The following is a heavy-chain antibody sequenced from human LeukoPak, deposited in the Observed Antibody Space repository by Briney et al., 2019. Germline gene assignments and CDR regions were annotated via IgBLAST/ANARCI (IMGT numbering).Heavy chain of an antibody. CDR3: ARGLTYGSGRFFYYSRDV. CDR2: INPKSGGT. V-gene: IGHV1-2*02. D-gene: IGHD3-10*01. CDR1: AYSLSGYH. Sequence: ASVKVSCKASAYSLSGYHIHWVRQAPGQGLEWMGWINPKSGGTNFAQKFQGRVTMTRDTSISTSISTVYMELSRLGYDDTAVYYCARGLTYGSGRFFYYSRDVWGKGTTVSVSS. J-gene: IGHJ6*04.